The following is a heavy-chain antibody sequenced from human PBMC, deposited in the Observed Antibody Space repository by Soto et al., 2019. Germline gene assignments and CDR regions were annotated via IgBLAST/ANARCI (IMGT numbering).Heavy chain of an antibody. Sequence: TLSLTCAVYGGSFSGYYWSWIRQPPGKGLEWIGEINHSGSTNYNPSLKSRVTISVDTSKNQFSLKLSSVTAADTAVYYCARTGRAWGSYPRAWFDPWRQGTLVTVSS. CDR2: INHSGST. CDR1: GGSFSGYY. D-gene: IGHD3-16*02. J-gene: IGHJ5*02. CDR3: ARTGRAWGSYPRAWFDP. V-gene: IGHV4-34*01.